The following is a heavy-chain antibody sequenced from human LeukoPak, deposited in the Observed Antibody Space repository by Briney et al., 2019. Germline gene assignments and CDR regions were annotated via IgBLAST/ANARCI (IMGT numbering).Heavy chain of an antibody. J-gene: IGHJ4*02. CDR1: GFTFSGSA. Sequence: GGSLRLSCAASGFTFSGSAMHWVRQASGKGLEWVGRIRSKANSYATAYAASVKGRFTISRDDSKNTAYLQMNSLKTEDTAVYYCTGLVIAAAGTTTIDYWGQGTLVTVSS. CDR2: IRSKANSYAT. CDR3: TGLVIAAAGTTTIDY. V-gene: IGHV3-73*01. D-gene: IGHD6-13*01.